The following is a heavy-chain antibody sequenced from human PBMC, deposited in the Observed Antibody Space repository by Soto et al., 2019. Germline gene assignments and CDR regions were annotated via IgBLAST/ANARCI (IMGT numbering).Heavy chain of an antibody. V-gene: IGHV3-74*01. CDR1: GFTSSSYW. CDR2: INSDGSST. J-gene: IGHJ3*02. Sequence: GGSLRLSCAASGFTSSSYWMHWVRQTPGKGLLWVSRINSDGSSTRYADSVKGRFSISRDIAKNSLYLQVNSLRAEDTAVYYCARRPKGPGYSYSWGDAFDIWGQGTMVTVSS. D-gene: IGHD6-13*01. CDR3: ARRPKGPGYSYSWGDAFDI.